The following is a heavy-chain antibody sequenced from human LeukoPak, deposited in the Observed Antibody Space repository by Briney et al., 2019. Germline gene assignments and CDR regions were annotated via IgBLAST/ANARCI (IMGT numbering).Heavy chain of an antibody. CDR3: ARAIAYYYDSSGYYGGDYFDY. V-gene: IGHV3-64*01. Sequence: GGSLRLSCAASGFTFSSYAMHWVRQAPGKGLEYVSAISSNGGSTYYANSVKGRFTISRDNSKNTLYLQMGSLRAEDVAVYYCARAIAYYYDSSGYYGGDYFDYWGQGTLVTVSS. CDR2: ISSNGGST. CDR1: GFTFSSYA. J-gene: IGHJ4*02. D-gene: IGHD3-22*01.